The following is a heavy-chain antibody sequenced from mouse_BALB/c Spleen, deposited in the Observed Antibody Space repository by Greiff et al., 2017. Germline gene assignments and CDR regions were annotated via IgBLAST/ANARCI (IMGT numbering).Heavy chain of an antibody. CDR3: SRWMVLTCLFAY. CDR1: GYSFTSYY. Sequence: VQLKQSGPELMKPGASVKISCKASGYSFTSYYMHWVKQSHGKSLEWIGYIDPFNGGTSYNQKFKGKATLTVDKSSSTAYMHLSSLTSEDSAVYYCSRWMVLTCLFAYWGQGTLVTVSA. J-gene: IGHJ3*01. D-gene: IGHD1-1*02. V-gene: IGHV1S135*01. CDR2: IDPFNGGT.